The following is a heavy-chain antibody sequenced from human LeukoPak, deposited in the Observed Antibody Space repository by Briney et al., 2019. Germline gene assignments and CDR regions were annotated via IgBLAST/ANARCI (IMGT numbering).Heavy chain of an antibody. CDR2: IYHSGST. Sequence: SETLSLTCTVSGYSISSGYYWGWIRQPPGKGLEWIGSIYHSGSTYYNPSLKSRVTISVDTSKNQFSLKLSSVTAADTAVYYCARYCTNGVCFGYWGQGTPVTVSS. CDR1: GYSISSGYY. V-gene: IGHV4-38-2*02. J-gene: IGHJ4*02. CDR3: ARYCTNGVCFGY. D-gene: IGHD2-8*01.